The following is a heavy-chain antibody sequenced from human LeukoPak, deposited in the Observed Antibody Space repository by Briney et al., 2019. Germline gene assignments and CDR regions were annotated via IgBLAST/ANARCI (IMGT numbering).Heavy chain of an antibody. J-gene: IGHJ4*02. CDR3: SKDQSSGWYGYSDY. Sequence: GGSLRLSCAASGFTFSSYAMSGVRQAPGKGLEGVSAISGSGGNTYYADSVKGRFTISRDNSKNTLYLQMNSLRAEDTAIYYCSKDQSSGWYGYSDYWGQGTLVTVSS. V-gene: IGHV3-23*01. D-gene: IGHD6-19*01. CDR1: GFTFSSYA. CDR2: ISGSGGNT.